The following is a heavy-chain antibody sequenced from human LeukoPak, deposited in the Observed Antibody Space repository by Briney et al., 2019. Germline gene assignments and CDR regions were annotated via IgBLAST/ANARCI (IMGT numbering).Heavy chain of an antibody. J-gene: IGHJ4*02. Sequence: AGGSLRLSCAAAGFTFSSYSMNWVRQAPGKGLEWVSSISSSSSYIYYADSVKGRFTISRDNAKNSLYLQMNSLRAEDTAVYYCARGRIKLWLGLIDYWGQGTLVTVSS. D-gene: IGHD5-18*01. CDR3: ARGRIKLWLGLIDY. CDR1: GFTFSSYS. V-gene: IGHV3-21*01. CDR2: ISSSSSYI.